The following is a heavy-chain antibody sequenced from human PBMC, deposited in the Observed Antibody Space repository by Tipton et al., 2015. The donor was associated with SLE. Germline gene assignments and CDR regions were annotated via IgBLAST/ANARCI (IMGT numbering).Heavy chain of an antibody. CDR3: ARAPSGGSSIAARPNWFDP. D-gene: IGHD6-6*01. V-gene: IGHV4-34*01. CDR1: GGSFSGYY. Sequence: TLSLTCAVYGGSFSGYYWSWIRQPPGKGLEWIGELNHSGSTNYNPSLKSRVTISVDTSKNKFSLKLSSVTAADTAVYYCARAPSGGSSIAARPNWFDPWGQGTLVTVSS. CDR2: LNHSGST. J-gene: IGHJ5*02.